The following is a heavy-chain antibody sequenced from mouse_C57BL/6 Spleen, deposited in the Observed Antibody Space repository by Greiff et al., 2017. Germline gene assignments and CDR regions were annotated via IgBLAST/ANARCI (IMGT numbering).Heavy chain of an antibody. CDR3: TRDYGSSYWYFDV. J-gene: IGHJ1*03. Sequence: QVQLQQSGAELVRPGASVTLSCKASGYTFTDYEMHWVKQTTVHGLEWIGAIDPETGGTAYNQKFKGKAILTADKSSSTAYMELRSLTSEDSAVYYCTRDYGSSYWYFDVWGTGTTVTVSS. V-gene: IGHV1-15*01. D-gene: IGHD1-1*01. CDR2: IDPETGGT. CDR1: GYTFTDYE.